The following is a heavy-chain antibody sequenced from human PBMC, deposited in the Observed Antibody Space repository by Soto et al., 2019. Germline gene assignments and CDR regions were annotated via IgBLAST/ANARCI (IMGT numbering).Heavy chain of an antibody. CDR3: ASAYYDYVWGSSTDDY. V-gene: IGHV4-61*01. CDR1: GGSVSSGSYY. Sequence: QVQLQESGPGLVKPSGTLSLTCTVSGGSVSSGSYYWSWIRQPPGKGLEWIGYIYYSGSTNYNPSLKSRVTISVDTSKNQFSLKLSSVTAADTAVYYCASAYYDYVWGSSTDDYWGQGTLVTVSS. D-gene: IGHD3-16*01. J-gene: IGHJ4*02. CDR2: IYYSGST.